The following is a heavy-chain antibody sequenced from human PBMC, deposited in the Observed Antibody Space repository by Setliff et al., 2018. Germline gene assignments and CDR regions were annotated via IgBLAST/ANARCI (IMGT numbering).Heavy chain of an antibody. CDR3: ARTGTTYYYSCMDV. J-gene: IGHJ6*03. V-gene: IGHV4-59*08. CDR1: GAAISTYH. D-gene: IGHD3-22*01. CDR2: VSYGGST. Sequence: PSETLSLTCAVSGAAISTYHWSWLRQPPGEGLEWIGYVSYGGSTKYNPSLESRVTISLDAPKNQFSLKLTSVTAADTAVYYCARTGTTYYYSCMDVWGKGTTVTVSS.